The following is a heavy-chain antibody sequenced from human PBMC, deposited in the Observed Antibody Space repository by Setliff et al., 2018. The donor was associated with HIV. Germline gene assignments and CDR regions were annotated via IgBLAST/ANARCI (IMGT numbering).Heavy chain of an antibody. V-gene: IGHV3-23*01. CDR2: ISGSGGST. Sequence: GGSLRLSCAASGFTFSNYAMRWVRQAPGKGLAWVSGISGSGGSTYYADSVKGRFTISRDNSKNTLYLQMNRLRVDDTAVYYCAKDGISGGSYPPYYFDYWGHGTLVTVSS. CDR3: AKDGISGGSYPPYYFDY. J-gene: IGHJ4*01. D-gene: IGHD2-15*01. CDR1: GFTFSNYA.